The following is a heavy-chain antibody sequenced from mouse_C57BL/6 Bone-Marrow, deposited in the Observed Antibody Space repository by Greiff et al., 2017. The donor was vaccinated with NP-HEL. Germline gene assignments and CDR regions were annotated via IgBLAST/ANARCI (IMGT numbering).Heavy chain of an antibody. J-gene: IGHJ3*01. CDR3: ARPGGAWFAY. CDR1: GFTFSSYT. Sequence: EVQLVESGGGLVKPGGSLKLSCAASGFTFSSYTMSWVRQTPEKRLEWVATISGGGGNTYYPDSVKGRFTISRDNAKNTLYLQMSSLRSEDTALYDCARPGGAWFAYWGQGTLVTVSA. CDR2: ISGGGGNT. V-gene: IGHV5-9*01.